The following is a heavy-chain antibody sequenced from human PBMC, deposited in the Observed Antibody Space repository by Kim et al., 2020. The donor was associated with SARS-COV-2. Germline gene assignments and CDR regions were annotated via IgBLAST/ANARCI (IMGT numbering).Heavy chain of an antibody. V-gene: IGHV3-74*01. Sequence: GSLRLSCAASGFTFSRYWMHWVRQTPEKGLVWVSRISTAGTTTTYADSVKGRFTISRDDAKNTLYLQMSSLRAEDTAIYYCVRSDYYDNSGYYYGQWGQGTRVTVSP. D-gene: IGHD3-22*01. CDR3: VRSDYYDNSGYYYGQ. CDR1: GFTFSRYW. J-gene: IGHJ4*02. CDR2: ISTAGTTT.